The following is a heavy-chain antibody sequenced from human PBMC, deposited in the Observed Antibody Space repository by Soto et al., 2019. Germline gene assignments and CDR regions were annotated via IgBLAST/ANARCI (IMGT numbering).Heavy chain of an antibody. CDR2: INHSGST. V-gene: IGHV4-34*01. D-gene: IGHD3-9*01. CDR3: ARWVYYDILTGYYDFDY. CDR1: GGSFSGYY. Sequence: LSLTCAVYGGSFSGYYWSWIRQPPGKGLEWIGEINHSGSTNYNPSLKSRVTISVDTSKNQFSLKLSSVTAADTAVYYCARWVYYDILTGYYDFDYWGQGTLVTVSS. J-gene: IGHJ4*02.